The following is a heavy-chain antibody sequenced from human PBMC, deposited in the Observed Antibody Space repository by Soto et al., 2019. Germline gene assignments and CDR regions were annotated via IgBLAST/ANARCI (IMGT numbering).Heavy chain of an antibody. CDR2: ISSSSSTI. CDR3: ATALSSSWDWSF. D-gene: IGHD6-13*01. CDR1: GFTFSSYS. Sequence: GGSLRLSCAASGFTFSSYSMNWVRQAPGKGLEWVSYISSSSSTIYYADSVKGRFTISRDNAKNSLYLQMNSLRDEDTAVYYCATALSSSWDWSFWGQGTLVAVSS. J-gene: IGHJ4*02. V-gene: IGHV3-48*02.